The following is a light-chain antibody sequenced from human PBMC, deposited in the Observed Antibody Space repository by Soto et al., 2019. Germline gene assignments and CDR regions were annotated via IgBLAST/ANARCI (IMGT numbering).Light chain of an antibody. Sequence: DFQMTQSPSTLSASVGDRVTITCRASQTISDWLAWHQQKPGKAPKLLIYKASSLESGVPSRFSGSGSGTEFTLTISSLQPDDFATYYCLQYETYWTFGQGTKVDIK. CDR3: LQYETYWT. CDR1: QTISDW. J-gene: IGKJ1*01. V-gene: IGKV1-5*03. CDR2: KAS.